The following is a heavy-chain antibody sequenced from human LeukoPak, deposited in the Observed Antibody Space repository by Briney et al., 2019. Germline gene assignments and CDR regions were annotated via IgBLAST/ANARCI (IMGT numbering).Heavy chain of an antibody. J-gene: IGHJ4*02. CDR2: IKQDGSER. V-gene: IGHV3-7*05. CDR3: ARGGMSSGYYVNY. Sequence: GGSLRVSCAASGFTFSSYWMSWVRQAPGKGLEWVANIKQDGSERYYVDSVEGRFTISRDDAKNSLYLQMNSLRAEDTAVYYCARGGMSSGYYVNYWGQGTLVTVSS. D-gene: IGHD3-22*01. CDR1: GFTFSSYW.